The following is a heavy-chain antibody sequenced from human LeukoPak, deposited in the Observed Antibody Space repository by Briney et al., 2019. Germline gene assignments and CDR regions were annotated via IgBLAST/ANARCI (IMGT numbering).Heavy chain of an antibody. Sequence: PGGSLRLSCAASGFTVSSNYMSWVRQAPGKGLEWVSVIYSGGSTYYADSVKGRFTISRDNSKNTLYLQMNSLRGEDTAVYYCAKATLGSCSGARCYPFDCWGQGTPITVSS. CDR1: GFTVSSNY. D-gene: IGHD2-15*01. V-gene: IGHV3-53*01. CDR2: IYSGGST. CDR3: AKATLGSCSGARCYPFDC. J-gene: IGHJ4*02.